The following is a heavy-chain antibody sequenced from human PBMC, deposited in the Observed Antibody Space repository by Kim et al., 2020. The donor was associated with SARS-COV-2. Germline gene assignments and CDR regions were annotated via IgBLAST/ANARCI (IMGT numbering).Heavy chain of an antibody. CDR3: AGGYDYVWGSYRRDAFDI. V-gene: IGHV3-30*01. J-gene: IGHJ3*02. Sequence: VKGRFTIARDNSKNTRNLQMNSLRAEDTAVYYCAGGYDYVWGSYRRDAFDIWGQGTMVTVSS. D-gene: IGHD3-16*02.